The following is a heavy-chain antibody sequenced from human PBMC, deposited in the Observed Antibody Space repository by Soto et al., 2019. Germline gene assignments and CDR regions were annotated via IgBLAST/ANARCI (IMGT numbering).Heavy chain of an antibody. CDR1: GFSLSTSGVG. V-gene: IGHV2-5*02. J-gene: IGHJ4*02. CDR3: AHSPALWFGELIAYYFDY. D-gene: IGHD3-10*01. Sequence: QITLKESGPTLVKPTQTLTLTCTFSGFSLSTSGVGVGWIRQPPGKALEWLALIYWDDDKRYSPSLKSRLTITKDTSKNQVVLTMTNMDPVDTATYYCAHSPALWFGELIAYYFDYWGQGTLVTVSS. CDR2: IYWDDDK.